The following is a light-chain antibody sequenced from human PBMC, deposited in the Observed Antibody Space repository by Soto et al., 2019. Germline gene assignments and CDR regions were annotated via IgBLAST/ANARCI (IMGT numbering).Light chain of an antibody. V-gene: IGKV3-20*01. CDR3: QQYGNSPLT. Sequence: EIVMTQSPATLSVSPGGRATLSCRASQSVRSDYFAWYQQKPGQAPRVIIFGVSTRATGVPDRFSGSGSGTDFTLTISRLEPEDFALYYCQQYGNSPLTFGGGTKVDIK. J-gene: IGKJ4*01. CDR1: QSVRSDY. CDR2: GVS.